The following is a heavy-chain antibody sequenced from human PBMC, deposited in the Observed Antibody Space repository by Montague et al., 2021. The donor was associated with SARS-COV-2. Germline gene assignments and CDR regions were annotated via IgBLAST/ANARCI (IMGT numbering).Heavy chain of an antibody. CDR2: IYYSGST. CDR1: GGSISRYY. CDR3: ARSRENYNILTGYPYYVDY. Sequence: SETLSLTCTVSGGSISRYYWNWIWLPPGQGLEWIAFIYYSGSTNYNSSLKSQVTISVDTSKNQFSLKLSSVTAADTAVYYCARSRENYNILTGYPYYVDYWGQGTLVTVSS. D-gene: IGHD3-9*01. V-gene: IGHV4-59*01. J-gene: IGHJ4*02.